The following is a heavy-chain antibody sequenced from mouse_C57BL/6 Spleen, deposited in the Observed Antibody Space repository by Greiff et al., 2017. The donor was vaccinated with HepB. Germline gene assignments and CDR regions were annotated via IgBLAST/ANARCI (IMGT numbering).Heavy chain of an antibody. Sequence: VQLQQSGAELVKPGASVKLSCKASGYTFTSYWMHWVKQRPGQGLEWIGMIHPNSGSTNYNEKFKSKATLTVDKSSSTAYMQLSSLTSEDSAVYYCRGVVVEVDYWGQGTTLTVSS. V-gene: IGHV1-64*01. J-gene: IGHJ2*01. CDR1: GYTFTSYW. D-gene: IGHD1-1*01. CDR2: IHPNSGST. CDR3: RGVVVEVDY.